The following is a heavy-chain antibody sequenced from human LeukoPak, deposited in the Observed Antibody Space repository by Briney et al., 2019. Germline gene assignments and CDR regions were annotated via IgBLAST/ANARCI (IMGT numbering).Heavy chain of an antibody. V-gene: IGHV3-43*02. Sequence: GGSLRLSCAASGFTFDDYAMHWVRHAPGKGLEWVSLISGAGGGTYYEDSVKGRFTISRDNSKNSLYLQMNSLTTEDTAFYYCARDKARTSNWLGPWGQGTLVTVSS. J-gene: IGHJ5*02. CDR2: ISGAGGGT. CDR3: ARDKARTSNWLGP. CDR1: GFTFDDYA.